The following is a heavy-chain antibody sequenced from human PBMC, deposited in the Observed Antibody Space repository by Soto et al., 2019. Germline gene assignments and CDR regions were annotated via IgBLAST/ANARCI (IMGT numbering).Heavy chain of an antibody. Sequence: EVQLVESGGGLVQPGGSLRLSCAASGFTFSSYSMNWVRQAPGKGLEWVSYISSSSSTIYYADSVKGRFTISRDNAKNSLYLQMNSQRDEDRAVYYCARGRCRSGRCYYPDYWGQGNLVTVSS. CDR1: GFTFSSYS. J-gene: IGHJ4*02. D-gene: IGHD2-2*01. CDR2: ISSSSSTI. CDR3: ARGRCRSGRCYYPDY. V-gene: IGHV3-48*02.